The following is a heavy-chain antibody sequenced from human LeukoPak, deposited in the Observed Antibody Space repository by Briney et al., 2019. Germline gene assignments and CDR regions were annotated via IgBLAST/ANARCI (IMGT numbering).Heavy chain of an antibody. V-gene: IGHV3-7*03. CDR3: ARNNGMDV. J-gene: IGHJ6*02. Sequence: GGSLRLSCAASGFALSGHWMTWVRQVPGRGPEWVANANRDGSETYYLDSVKGRFTISKDNAKNSLYLQMNSLRAEDTALYHCARNNGMDVWGQGTTVIVSS. CDR1: GFALSGHW. CDR2: ANRDGSET.